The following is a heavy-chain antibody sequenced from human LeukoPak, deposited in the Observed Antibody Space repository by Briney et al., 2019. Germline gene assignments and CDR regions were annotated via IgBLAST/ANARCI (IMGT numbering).Heavy chain of an antibody. Sequence: GASVKVSCQASGYTFTSYGISWVRPAPGQGLEWMGWISAYNGNTNYAQKLQGRVTMTTDTSTSTAYMELRSLRSDDTAVYYCARDLSETYYYDSSTDYWGQGTLVTVSS. CDR2: ISAYNGNT. CDR3: ARDLSETYYYDSSTDY. V-gene: IGHV1-18*01. J-gene: IGHJ4*02. D-gene: IGHD3-22*01. CDR1: GYTFTSYG.